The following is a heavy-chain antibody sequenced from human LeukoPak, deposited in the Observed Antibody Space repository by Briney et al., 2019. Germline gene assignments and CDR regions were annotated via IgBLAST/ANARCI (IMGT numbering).Heavy chain of an antibody. CDR1: GYSFTSYW. D-gene: IGHD2-2*01. V-gene: IGHV5-51*01. CDR3: ARWGSDIVVVPAAQIRAFDI. J-gene: IGHJ3*02. Sequence: GESLKISCKGSGYSFTSYWIGWVRQMPGKGLEWMGIIYPGDSDTRYSPSFQGQVTISADKSISTAYLQWSSLKASDTAMYYCARWGSDIVVVPAAQIRAFDIRGQGTMVTVSS. CDR2: IYPGDSDT.